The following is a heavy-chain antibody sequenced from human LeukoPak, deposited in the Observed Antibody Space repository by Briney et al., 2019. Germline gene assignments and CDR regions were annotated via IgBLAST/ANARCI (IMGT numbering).Heavy chain of an antibody. J-gene: IGHJ3*02. CDR1: GFTFSSYA. CDR3: ANGGKVEYQLLRRPYDAFDI. V-gene: IGHV3-23*01. CDR2: ISGSGGST. D-gene: IGHD2-2*01. Sequence: PGGSLRLSCAASGFTFSSYAMSWVRQAPGKGLEWVSAISGSGGSTYYADSVKGRFTISRDNSKNTLYLQMNSLRAEDTAVYYCANGGKVEYQLLRRPYDAFDIWGQGTMVTVSS.